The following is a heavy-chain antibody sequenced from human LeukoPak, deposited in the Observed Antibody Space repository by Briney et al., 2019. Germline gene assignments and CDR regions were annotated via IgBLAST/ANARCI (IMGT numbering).Heavy chain of an antibody. Sequence: GASVKVPCKASGYTFTSYGISWVRQAPGQGLEWMGWISAYNGNTNYAQKLQGRVTMTTDTSTSTAYMELRSLRSDDTAVYYCARRVVVVVAATPYYYYYMDVWGKGTTVTISS. CDR3: ARRVVVVVAATPYYYYYMDV. V-gene: IGHV1-18*01. J-gene: IGHJ6*03. CDR2: ISAYNGNT. D-gene: IGHD2-15*01. CDR1: GYTFTSYG.